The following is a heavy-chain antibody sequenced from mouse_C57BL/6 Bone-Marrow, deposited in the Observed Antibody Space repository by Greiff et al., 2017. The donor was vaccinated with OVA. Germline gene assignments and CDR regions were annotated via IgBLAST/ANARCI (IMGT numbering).Heavy chain of an antibody. D-gene: IGHD3-1*01. CDR3: ARHEQLYFDY. Sequence: VQLQQSGAELARPGASVKLSCKASGYTFTSYGISWVKQRTGQGLEWIGEIYPRSGNTYYNEKFKGKATLTADKSSSTAYMELRSLTSEDSAVYFCARHEQLYFDYWGQGTTLTVSS. CDR1: GYTFTSYG. J-gene: IGHJ2*01. V-gene: IGHV1-81*01. CDR2: IYPRSGNT.